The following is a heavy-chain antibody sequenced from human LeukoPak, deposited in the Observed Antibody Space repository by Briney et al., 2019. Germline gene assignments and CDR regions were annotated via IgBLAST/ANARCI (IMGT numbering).Heavy chain of an antibody. CDR1: GGSISSGSYY. D-gene: IGHD1-26*01. J-gene: IGHJ3*02. V-gene: IGHV4-61*02. CDR3: ARDPGGPI. Sequence: PSQTLSLTCTVSGGSISSGSYYWSWIRQPAGKGLEWIGRIYTSGRTNYNPSLKSRVTISVDTSKNQFSLKLSSVTAADTAVYYCARDPGGPIWGQGTMVTVSS. CDR2: IYTSGRT.